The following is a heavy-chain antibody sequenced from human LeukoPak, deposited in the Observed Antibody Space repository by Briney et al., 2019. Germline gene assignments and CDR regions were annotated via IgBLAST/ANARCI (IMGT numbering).Heavy chain of an antibody. J-gene: IGHJ4*02. CDR1: GFTFSNYW. CDR3: ALNMIGGQIFDF. V-gene: IGHV3-7*01. D-gene: IGHD3-16*01. Sequence: GGSLRLSCAASGFTFSNYWMSWVRQAPGKGLEWVADIKRDGSEKHYVDPVKGRFTISRDDAKNSLYLQMNSLRAEDTAVYYCALNMIGGQIFDFWGQGTLVTVSS. CDR2: IKRDGSEK.